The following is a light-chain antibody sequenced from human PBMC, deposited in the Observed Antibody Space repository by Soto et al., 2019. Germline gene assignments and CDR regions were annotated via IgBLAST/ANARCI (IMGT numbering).Light chain of an antibody. CDR2: EVS. CDR1: SSDVGAYNY. J-gene: IGLJ1*01. Sequence: ALTQPASVSGSPGQSITISCTGTSSDVGAYNYVSWYQQHPGKAPKPMIYEVSNRPSGVSNRFSGSKSGNTASLTISGLQAEDEADYYCSSYTTSSTYVFGTGTKLTVL. V-gene: IGLV2-14*01. CDR3: SSYTTSSTYV.